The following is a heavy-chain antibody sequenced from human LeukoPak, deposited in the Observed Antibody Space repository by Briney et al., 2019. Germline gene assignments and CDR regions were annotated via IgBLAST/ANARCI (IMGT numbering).Heavy chain of an antibody. J-gene: IGHJ4*02. D-gene: IGHD3-22*01. Sequence: GASVTLSCKASGYTITTYDINWVRQAAGPGHEGMGWMNPNSGNTGYAQKFQGRLTITRNASISTAYMELSSLRSDDTAVYYCARTKPDNSEIYNWGQGTLVTVSS. V-gene: IGHV1-8*03. CDR3: ARTKPDNSEIYN. CDR1: GYTITTYD. CDR2: MNPNSGNT.